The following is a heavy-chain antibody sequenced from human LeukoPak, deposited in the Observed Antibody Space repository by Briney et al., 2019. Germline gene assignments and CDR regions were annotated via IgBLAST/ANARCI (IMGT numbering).Heavy chain of an antibody. V-gene: IGHV4-61*02. CDR3: ARDLRLVIAAGWFDP. D-gene: IGHD2-21*01. Sequence: PSETLSLTCTVSGGSISSGSYYWSWIRQPAGKGLEWIGRIYTSGSTNYNPSLKSRVTISVDTSKNQFSLKLSSETAADTAVYYCARDLRLVIAAGWFDPWGQGTLVTVSS. CDR1: GGSISSGSYY. J-gene: IGHJ5*02. CDR2: IYTSGST.